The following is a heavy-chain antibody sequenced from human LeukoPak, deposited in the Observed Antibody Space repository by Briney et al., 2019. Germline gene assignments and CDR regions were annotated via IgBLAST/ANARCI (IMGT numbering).Heavy chain of an antibody. D-gene: IGHD2-8*02. CDR3: ARRPRYWGHNWFDP. CDR2: IYPGDSDT. Sequence: GESLKVSCKGSGYSFTSYWIGRVRQMPGKGLEWMGIIYPGDSDTRYSPSFQGQVTISADKSISTAYLQWSSLKASDTAMYYCARRPRYWGHNWFDPWGQGTLVTVSS. CDR1: GYSFTSYW. V-gene: IGHV5-51*01. J-gene: IGHJ5*02.